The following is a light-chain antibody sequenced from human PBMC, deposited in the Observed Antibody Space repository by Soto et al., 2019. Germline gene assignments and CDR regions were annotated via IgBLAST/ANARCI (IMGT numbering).Light chain of an antibody. CDR3: QEYGSSPPSS. Sequence: EIVLTQSPGTLSLSPGERATLSCRASQSVSSSYLAWYQQKPGQAPRLLIYGPSSRATGIPDRFSGSGSGTDFTLTVSTLELEDCAVYYCQEYGSSPPSSVGQGTKVVIK. J-gene: IGKJ1*01. V-gene: IGKV3-20*01. CDR1: QSVSSSY. CDR2: GPS.